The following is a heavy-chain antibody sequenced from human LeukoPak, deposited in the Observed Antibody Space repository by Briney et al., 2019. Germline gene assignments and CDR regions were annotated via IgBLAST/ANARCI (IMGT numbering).Heavy chain of an antibody. J-gene: IGHJ5*02. D-gene: IGHD3-3*01. V-gene: IGHV4-39*07. CDR1: GGSISSSSYY. CDR2: IYYSGST. Sequence: SETLSLTCTVSGGSISSSSYYWGWIRQPPGKGLEWIGSIYYSGSTYYNPSLKSRVTISVDTSKNQFSLKLSSVTAADTAVYYCARGGPLWGDDFWSGYPPSRRNWFDPWGQGTLVTVSS. CDR3: ARGGPLWGDDFWSGYPPSRRNWFDP.